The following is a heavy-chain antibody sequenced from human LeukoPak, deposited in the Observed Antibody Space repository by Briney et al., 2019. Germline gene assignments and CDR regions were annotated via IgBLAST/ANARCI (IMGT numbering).Heavy chain of an antibody. CDR3: ARSTFYCSSTSCPGMDV. J-gene: IGHJ6*04. CDR1: GGTFSSYA. CDR2: IIPIFGTA. V-gene: IGHV1-69*05. Sequence: ASVKVSCKASGGTFSSYAISWVRQAPGQGLGWMGGIIPIFGTANYAQKFQGRVTITTDESTSTAYMELSSLRSEDTAVYYCARSTFYCSSTSCPGMDVWGKGTTVTVSS. D-gene: IGHD2-2*01.